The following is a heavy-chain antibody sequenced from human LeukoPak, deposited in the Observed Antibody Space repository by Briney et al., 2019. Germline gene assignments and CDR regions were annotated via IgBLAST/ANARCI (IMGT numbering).Heavy chain of an antibody. D-gene: IGHD3-22*01. V-gene: IGHV3-15*01. CDR1: GLTYSNAW. Sequence: GGSLRLSCVVSGLTYSNAWMTWVRQGPGKGLEWVGRIKSESVGGAIDYAAPVKGRFTISRDDSRNTVYLQMNSLKTEDTAFYYCTTTYHYDSTGYSSYYWGQGTLVTLSS. CDR2: IKSESVGGAI. CDR3: TTTYHYDSTGYSSYY. J-gene: IGHJ4*02.